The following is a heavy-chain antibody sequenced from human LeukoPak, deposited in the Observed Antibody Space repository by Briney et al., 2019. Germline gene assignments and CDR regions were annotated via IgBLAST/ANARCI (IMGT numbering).Heavy chain of an antibody. J-gene: IGHJ6*04. Sequence: SVKVSCKASGGTFSSYAISWVRQAPGQGLEWMGGIIPIFGTANYAQKFQGRVTITADKSTSTAYMELSSLRSEDTAVYYCARDSVDLSGTPRVLRMDVWGKGTTVTVSS. V-gene: IGHV1-69*06. D-gene: IGHD3-10*01. CDR2: IIPIFGTA. CDR3: ARDSVDLSGTPRVLRMDV. CDR1: GGTFSSYA.